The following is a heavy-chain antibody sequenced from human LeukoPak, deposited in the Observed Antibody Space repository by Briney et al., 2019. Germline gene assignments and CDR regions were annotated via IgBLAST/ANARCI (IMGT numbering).Heavy chain of an antibody. J-gene: IGHJ5*02. CDR3: ARRSQENGLITANNWFDP. D-gene: IGHD3-16*01. CDR1: GGSISSSY. CDR2: INYSGST. Sequence: SETLSLTCTVSGGSISSSYWGWIRQPPGKGLEWIGYINYSGSTNYNPSLKSRVTISVDTSKNQFSLKLTSVTAADPAVYYCARRSQENGLITANNWFDPWGQGTLVTVSS. V-gene: IGHV4-59*08.